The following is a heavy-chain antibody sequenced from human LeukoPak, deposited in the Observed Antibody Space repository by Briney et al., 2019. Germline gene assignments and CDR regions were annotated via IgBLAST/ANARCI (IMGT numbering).Heavy chain of an antibody. CDR3: ARLGMGDDESPF. CDR2: ISGTSTYI. V-gene: IGHV3-21*01. CDR1: GFIFRTYS. J-gene: IGHJ4*02. Sequence: GGSLRLSCAASGFIFRTYSMNWVRQAPGKELEWVSSISGTSTYIYYADSVKGRFTISRDNAKNSLYLQMNSLRAEDTAVYYCARLGMGDDESPFWGQGTRVTVSS. D-gene: IGHD3-16*01.